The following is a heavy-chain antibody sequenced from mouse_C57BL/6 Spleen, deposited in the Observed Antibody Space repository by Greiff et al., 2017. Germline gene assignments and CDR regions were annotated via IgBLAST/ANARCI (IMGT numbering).Heavy chain of an antibody. CDR3: ARSGLLYAMDD. Sequence: QVQLQQPGAELVMPGASVKLSCKASGYTFTSYWMHWVKQRPGQGLEWIGEIDPSDSYTNYNQKFKGKSTLTVDKSSSTAYMQLSSLTSEDSAVYYCARSGLLYAMDDWGQGTSVTVSS. CDR1: GYTFTSYW. CDR2: IDPSDSYT. D-gene: IGHD3-3*01. J-gene: IGHJ4*01. V-gene: IGHV1-69*01.